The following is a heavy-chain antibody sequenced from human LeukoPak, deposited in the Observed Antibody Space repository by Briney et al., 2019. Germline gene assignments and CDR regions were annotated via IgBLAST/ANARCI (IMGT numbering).Heavy chain of an antibody. Sequence: PGGSLRLSCAASGFTFSSYGMHWVRQAPGKGLEWVAVIWYDGSNKYYADSVKGRFTISRDNSKNTLCLQMNSLRAEDTAVYYCAREEDDYGGSFDYWGQGTLVTVSS. CDR1: GFTFSSYG. D-gene: IGHD4-17*01. CDR3: AREEDDYGGSFDY. CDR2: IWYDGSNK. J-gene: IGHJ4*02. V-gene: IGHV3-33*01.